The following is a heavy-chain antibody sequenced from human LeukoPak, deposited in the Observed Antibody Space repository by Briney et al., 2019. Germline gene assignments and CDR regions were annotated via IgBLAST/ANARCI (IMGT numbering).Heavy chain of an antibody. Sequence: PGGSLRLSCAASGFTFSSYAMHWVRQAPGKGLEWVAVISSDGSNKYYADSVKGRFTISRDNSNNTLYLQMNSLRVEDTAVFYCAKKLRIPVVGPKLDFFDYWGQGTLVTVSS. D-gene: IGHD6-19*01. CDR3: AKKLRIPVVGPKLDFFDY. J-gene: IGHJ4*02. CDR2: ISSDGSNK. V-gene: IGHV3-30-3*01. CDR1: GFTFSSYA.